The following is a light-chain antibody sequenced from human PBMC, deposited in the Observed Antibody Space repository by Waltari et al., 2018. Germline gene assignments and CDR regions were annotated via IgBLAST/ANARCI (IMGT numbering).Light chain of an antibody. J-gene: IGKJ2*01. Sequence: DIQMTQSPSTLSASEGDRVTIGCRASQSVSNFLNWYQHQPGKAPKLLIYGVSSLQSGVPPRFSGSGFGADFNLTITGLQPEDFATYYCQHSFNFPYTFGHGTKLEI. CDR1: QSVSNF. V-gene: IGKV1-39*01. CDR2: GVS. CDR3: QHSFNFPYT.